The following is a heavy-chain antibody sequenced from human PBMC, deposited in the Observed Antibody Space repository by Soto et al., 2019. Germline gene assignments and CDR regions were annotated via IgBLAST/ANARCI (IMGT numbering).Heavy chain of an antibody. CDR1: GGSINYSNYY. V-gene: IGHV4-39*01. D-gene: IGHD2-2*01. CDR3: ARGYMPKIIDY. J-gene: IGHJ4*02. CDR2: IYYTGST. Sequence: SETLSLTCTVSGGSINYSNYYWGWIRQPPGKGLEWIGNIYYTGSTYYNPSLKSRVTISVDTSKNQFSLRLSSVTAADTAVYYCARGYMPKIIDYWGQGSLVTVSS.